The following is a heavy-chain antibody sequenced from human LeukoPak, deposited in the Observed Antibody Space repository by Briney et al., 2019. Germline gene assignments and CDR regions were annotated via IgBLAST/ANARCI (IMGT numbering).Heavy chain of an antibody. D-gene: IGHD3-10*01. Sequence: PGGSLRLSCAVSGFSFSSYAMSWVRRAPGKGLEWVAVISYDGSNKYYADSVKGRFTISRDNSKNTLYLQMNSLRAEDTAVYYCARDHRGVRDYFDYWGQGTLVTVSS. J-gene: IGHJ4*02. CDR2: ISYDGSNK. V-gene: IGHV3-30-3*01. CDR1: GFSFSSYA. CDR3: ARDHRGVRDYFDY.